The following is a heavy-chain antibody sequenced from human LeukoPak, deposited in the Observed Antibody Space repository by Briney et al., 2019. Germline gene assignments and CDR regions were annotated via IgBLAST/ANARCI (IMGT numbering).Heavy chain of an antibody. CDR2: ISSSSSYI. Sequence: GGSLRLSCAASGFTFSSYSMNWVRQAPGKGLEWVSSISSSSSYIYYADSVKGRFTISRDNAKNSLYLQMNSLRAEDTAVYYCARDRGVAVAGWNAFDIWGQGTMVTVSS. CDR1: GFTFSSYS. CDR3: ARDRGVAVAGWNAFDI. V-gene: IGHV3-21*01. D-gene: IGHD6-19*01. J-gene: IGHJ3*02.